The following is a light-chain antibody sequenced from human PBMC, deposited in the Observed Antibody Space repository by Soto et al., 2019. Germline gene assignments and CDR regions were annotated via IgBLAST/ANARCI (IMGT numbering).Light chain of an antibody. J-gene: IGKJ1*01. V-gene: IGKV3-20*01. CDR3: QHYGSSRT. CDR1: QSVSSSY. Sequence: EIVLTQSPGTLSLSPGERATLSCRASQSVSSSYLAWYQQKPGQAPMLLIYGASSRATGIPDRFSGSGSGTDFTLTISRLEPEDFAVDYCQHYGSSRTFGQGTKVYIK. CDR2: GAS.